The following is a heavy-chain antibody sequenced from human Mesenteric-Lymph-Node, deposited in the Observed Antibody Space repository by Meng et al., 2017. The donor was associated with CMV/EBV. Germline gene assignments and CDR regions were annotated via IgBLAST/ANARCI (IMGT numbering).Heavy chain of an antibody. CDR2: ISNDGDNK. CDR1: GFTFSSYN. Sequence: LPCAASGFTFSSYNIHWVRQAPGKGLEWVAVISNDGDNKYYADSVKGRFTISRDNSKNTLSLQMNSLRAKDTAMYYCARDGYGSSFQYWGQGTLVTVSS. J-gene: IGHJ4*02. CDR3: ARDGYGSSFQY. D-gene: IGHD6-13*01. V-gene: IGHV3-30*04.